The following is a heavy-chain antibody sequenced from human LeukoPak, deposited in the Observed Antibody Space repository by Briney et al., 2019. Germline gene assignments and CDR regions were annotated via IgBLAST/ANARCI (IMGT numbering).Heavy chain of an antibody. J-gene: IGHJ6*03. Sequence: GGSLRLSCAASGFTFSSYSMMWVRQAPGKGLEWVSYISSSSTTIHYADSVKGRFTISRDNAKNSVYLQMDSLRAEDTAVYYCASSPMWFGALFGSYYMDVWGKGTTVTISS. CDR1: GFTFSSYS. D-gene: IGHD3-10*01. V-gene: IGHV3-48*01. CDR3: ASSPMWFGALFGSYYMDV. CDR2: ISSSSTTI.